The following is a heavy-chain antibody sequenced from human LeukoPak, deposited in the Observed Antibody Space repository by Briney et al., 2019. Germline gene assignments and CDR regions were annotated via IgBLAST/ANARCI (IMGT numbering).Heavy chain of an antibody. CDR2: ISNNGGYT. CDR3: AKQLGYCSDGSCYFPY. J-gene: IGHJ4*02. V-gene: IGHV3-23*01. D-gene: IGHD2-15*01. CDR1: GFTFSSSA. Sequence: PGGSLRLSCAASGFTFSSSAMSWVRQAPVKGLEWVSAISNNGGYTYYADSVQGRFTISRDNSKSTLCLQMNSLRAEDTAVYYCAKQLGYCSDGSCYFPYWGQGTLVTVSS.